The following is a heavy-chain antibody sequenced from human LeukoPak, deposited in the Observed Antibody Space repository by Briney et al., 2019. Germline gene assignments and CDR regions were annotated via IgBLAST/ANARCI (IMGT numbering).Heavy chain of an antibody. CDR3: ARVISGSYYLDAFDI. D-gene: IGHD1-26*01. J-gene: IGHJ3*02. V-gene: IGHV3-20*04. CDR1: GFSFDDYG. Sequence: GGSLRLSCAASGFSFDDYGMNWVRQAPGKGLEWVSGTHRSGGSTGYTDSVKGRFTISRDNAKNSLYLQMNSLRAEDTALYYCARVISGSYYLDAFDIWAKGQWSPSLQ. CDR2: THRSGGST.